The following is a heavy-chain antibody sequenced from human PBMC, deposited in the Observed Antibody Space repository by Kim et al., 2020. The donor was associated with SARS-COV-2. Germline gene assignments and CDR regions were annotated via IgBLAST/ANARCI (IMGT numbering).Heavy chain of an antibody. Sequence: THNNPPLKSRVTISIAKSTNQFSLKLSSVTAADTAVYYCARGLDSSSSDYWGQGTLVTVSS. CDR2: T. J-gene: IGHJ4*02. D-gene: IGHD6-6*01. V-gene: IGHV4-4*02. CDR3: ARGLDSSSSDY.